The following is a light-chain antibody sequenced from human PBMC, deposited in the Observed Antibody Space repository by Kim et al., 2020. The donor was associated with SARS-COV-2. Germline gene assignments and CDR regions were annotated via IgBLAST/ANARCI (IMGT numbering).Light chain of an antibody. J-gene: IGKJ1*01. V-gene: IGKV3-20*01. Sequence: SPGERDTLSCRASQGVSRNYLAWYQQKPSQAPRLLIYGASSRATGIPDRFSGSGSGTDFTLTITRLEPEDFAVYYCQQYSSSPATFGQGTKVDIK. CDR2: GAS. CDR3: QQYSSSPAT. CDR1: QGVSRNY.